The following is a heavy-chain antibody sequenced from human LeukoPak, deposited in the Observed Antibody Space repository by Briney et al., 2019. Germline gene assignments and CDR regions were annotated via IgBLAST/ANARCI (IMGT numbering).Heavy chain of an antibody. CDR2: INHSGST. CDR3: ARRPTFTMVRGVTPYYYYYYMDV. D-gene: IGHD3-10*01. Sequence: PGGSLRLSCATSGFTVNNNYMSWIRQPPGKGLEWIGEINHSGSTNYNPSLKSRVTISVDTSKNQFSLKLSSVTAADTAVYYCARRPTFTMVRGVTPYYYYYYMDVWGKGTTVTISS. J-gene: IGHJ6*03. V-gene: IGHV4-34*01. CDR1: GFTVNNNY.